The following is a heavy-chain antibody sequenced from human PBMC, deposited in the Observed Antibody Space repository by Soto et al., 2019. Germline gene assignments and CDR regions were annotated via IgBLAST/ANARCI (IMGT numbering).Heavy chain of an antibody. CDR2: IYWDDDK. V-gene: IGHV2-5*02. J-gene: IGHJ4*02. CDR1: GFSLTTSGVG. Sequence: QITLNESGPTQVKPRQTLTLTCTFSGFSLTTSGVGVGWFRQSPGKAPGWLALIYWDDDKRYSPSLKSRLTITKDTSKNQVVLTMADLDPADTATYYCAHRVLRTVFGLVTTTAIYFDFWGQGTPVAVSS. D-gene: IGHD3-3*01. CDR3: AHRVLRTVFGLVTTTAIYFDF.